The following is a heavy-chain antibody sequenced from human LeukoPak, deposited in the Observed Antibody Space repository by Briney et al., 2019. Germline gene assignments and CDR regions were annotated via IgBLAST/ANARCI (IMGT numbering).Heavy chain of an antibody. CDR3: ARRGNCWFDP. Sequence: GASLKISCKGSGYSFTNYWIGWVRQMPGKGLEWMGIIYPGDSDTRYSPSFQGQVTISADTSISTAYLQWSSLKASDTAIYYCARRGNCWFDPWGQGTLVTVSS. CDR2: IYPGDSDT. J-gene: IGHJ5*02. D-gene: IGHD1-7*01. CDR1: GYSFTNYW. V-gene: IGHV5-51*01.